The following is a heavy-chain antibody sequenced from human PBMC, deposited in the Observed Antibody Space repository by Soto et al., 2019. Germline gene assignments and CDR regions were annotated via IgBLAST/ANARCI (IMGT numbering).Heavy chain of an antibody. CDR1: GYRFTGDG. D-gene: IGHD3-10*01. CDR2: ISAYNGDT. V-gene: IGHV1-18*01. CDR3: ARMVRGSNIDYYHYMDV. J-gene: IGHJ6*03. Sequence: SVKVSCKGAGYRFTGDGVSWGRQEPGQGLEWMGWISAYNGDTNYAQKLQGRVTVTTDTSTSTAYMELRSLRSEDTAVYYCARMVRGSNIDYYHYMDVWGKGTTVTVS.